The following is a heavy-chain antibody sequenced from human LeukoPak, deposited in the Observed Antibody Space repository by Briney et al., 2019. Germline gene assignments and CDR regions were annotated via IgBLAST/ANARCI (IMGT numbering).Heavy chain of an antibody. CDR2: IIPIFGTA. V-gene: IGHV1-69*06. Sequence: GASVKVSCKASGGTFSSYAISWVRQAPGQGLEWMGGIIPIFGTANYAQKFQGRVTIAADKSTSTAYMELSSLRSEDTAVYYCARGLTGDLGRAFDIWGQGTMVTVSS. D-gene: IGHD7-27*01. CDR3: ARGLTGDLGRAFDI. CDR1: GGTFSSYA. J-gene: IGHJ3*02.